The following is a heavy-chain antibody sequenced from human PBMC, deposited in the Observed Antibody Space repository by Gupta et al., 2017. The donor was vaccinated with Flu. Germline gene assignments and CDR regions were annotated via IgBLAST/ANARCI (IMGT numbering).Heavy chain of an antibody. CDR2: IAADDSVK. V-gene: IGHV3-7*01. CDR3: ARNRGWQQFDY. D-gene: IGHD5-24*01. CDR1: GFTFRSYW. J-gene: IGHJ4*02. Sequence: EEQLVESGGGLVQPVGSLRLSCVVSGFTFRSYWMDWVRQAPGKGREWVANIAADDSVKNYADSVKGRFTISRDDAKNSLYLQMNSLRAEDTAVYYCARNRGWQQFDYWGQGALVTVSS.